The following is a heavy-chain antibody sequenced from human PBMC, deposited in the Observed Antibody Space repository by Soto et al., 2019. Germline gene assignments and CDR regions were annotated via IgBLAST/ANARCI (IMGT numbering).Heavy chain of an antibody. D-gene: IGHD6-19*01. CDR2: ISSRDLSI. V-gene: IGHV3-11*01. CDR3: ARVSATGWHVNGRDYFDH. J-gene: IGHJ4*02. Sequence: QVRLVESGGDLVKPGGSLRVSCTASGFIFSNYYMSWIRQAPGKGLEWVSSISSRDLSIYYADSVKGRFTIFSDNAKNPLFLHMSNLSAADTAVYYCARVSATGWHVNGRDYFDHWGLGTLVTVSS. CDR1: GFIFSNYY.